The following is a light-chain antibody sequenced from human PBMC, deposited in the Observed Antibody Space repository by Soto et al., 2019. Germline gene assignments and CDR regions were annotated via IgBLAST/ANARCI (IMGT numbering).Light chain of an antibody. Sequence: EIVMRQSPATLSVSPGERATLTCRASQSVGRQLAWYHQRPGQAPRLLIYDASTRAAGTPARFSGSGSGTDFTLTISSLQSEDFAIYYCQHYNGWPYTFGQGTKLEIK. CDR2: DAS. CDR1: QSVGRQ. V-gene: IGKV3-15*01. CDR3: QHYNGWPYT. J-gene: IGKJ2*01.